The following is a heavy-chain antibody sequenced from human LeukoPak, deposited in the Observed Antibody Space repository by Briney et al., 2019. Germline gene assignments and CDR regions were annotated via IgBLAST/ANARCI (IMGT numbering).Heavy chain of an antibody. CDR1: GGSFSGYY. CDR2: INHSGST. CDR3: ARGRGGYGAGRYYKAGNWFDP. J-gene: IGHJ5*01. V-gene: IGHV4-34*01. Sequence: SETLSLTCAVYGGSFSGYYWSWIRQPPGKGLEWIGEINHSGSTNYNPSLKSRVTISVDTSKNQFSLKLSSVAAADTAVYYCARGRGGYGAGRYYKAGNWFDPCGQGCLASV. D-gene: IGHD3-10*01.